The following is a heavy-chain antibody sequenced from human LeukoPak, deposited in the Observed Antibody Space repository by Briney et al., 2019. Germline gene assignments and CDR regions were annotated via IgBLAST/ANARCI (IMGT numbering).Heavy chain of an antibody. D-gene: IGHD6-6*01. CDR3: AKAGSSGVHYYGLAV. CDR2: IIDCGGSM. CDR1: GFAFSSYT. J-gene: IGHJ6*02. Sequence: GGSLRLSCAASGFAFSSYTMSGVRQAPGEGLEGVSDIIDCGGSMSYEDSVQGRFTISRDNSRSTLYLQMDSLRAEDTAVYYCAKAGSSGVHYYGLAVWGQGTTATVSS. V-gene: IGHV3-23*01.